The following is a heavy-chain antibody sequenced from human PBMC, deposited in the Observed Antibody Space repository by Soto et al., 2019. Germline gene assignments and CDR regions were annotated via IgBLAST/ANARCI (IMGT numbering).Heavy chain of an antibody. CDR1: GLTFYTAW. V-gene: IGHV3-15*01. J-gene: IGHJ4*02. CDR2: IKSKTHVGTT. CDR3: YTLLGLLVRDTFDC. Sequence: GSPRHSCGASGLTFYTAWISWFRRAPGEGLHWVGRIKSKTHVGTTEYAAAVTGGFTISTDDSKNTLYLQMNSLITEYTAVHSCYTLLGLLVRDTFDCWGQGTLVTVS. D-gene: IGHD1-26*01.